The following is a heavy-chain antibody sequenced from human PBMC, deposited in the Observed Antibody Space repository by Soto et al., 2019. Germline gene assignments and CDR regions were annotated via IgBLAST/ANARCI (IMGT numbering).Heavy chain of an antibody. CDR1: GFSLCANT. CDR2: ILTSGDT. V-gene: IGHV3-23*01. D-gene: IGHD2-8*01. Sequence: DVQLLESWGDLVQPVGSLRLACATSGFSLCANTIAWVRQAPGKGLEWVSEILTSGDTFYAESVKGRFTISRDNSKNTLYLQMNSLRVGDTALYYCAKDRHPDGVWTFDSWGQGTLVTVSS. J-gene: IGHJ4*02. CDR3: AKDRHPDGVWTFDS.